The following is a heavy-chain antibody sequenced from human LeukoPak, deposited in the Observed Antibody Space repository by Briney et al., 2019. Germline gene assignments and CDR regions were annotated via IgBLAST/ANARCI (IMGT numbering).Heavy chain of an antibody. D-gene: IGHD3-10*01. CDR2: INHSGST. CDR3: ARDPTMVRGPRAD. Sequence: SETLSLTCTVSGGSFSGYYWSWIRQPPGKGLEWIGEINHSGSTNYNPSLKSRVTISVDTSKNQFSLKLSSVTAADTAVYYCARDPTMVRGPRADWGQGTLVTVSS. CDR1: GGSFSGYY. V-gene: IGHV4-34*01. J-gene: IGHJ4*02.